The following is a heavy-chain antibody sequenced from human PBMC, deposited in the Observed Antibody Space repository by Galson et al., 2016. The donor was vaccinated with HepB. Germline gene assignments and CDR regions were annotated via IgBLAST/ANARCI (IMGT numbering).Heavy chain of an antibody. CDR2: VFHTGST. J-gene: IGHJ5*02. D-gene: IGHD1-14*01. CDR3: ARGGGSPYHDHEFDN. CDR1: GVSVTSHY. V-gene: IGHV4-59*02. Sequence: ETLSLTCSVSGVSVTSHYWSWIRLAPGKGLEWIANVFHTGSTTYNPSLNNRVTISLDASMNRFSLELVSVSAADTAVYYCARGGGSPYHDHEFDNWGQGTLVTVSS.